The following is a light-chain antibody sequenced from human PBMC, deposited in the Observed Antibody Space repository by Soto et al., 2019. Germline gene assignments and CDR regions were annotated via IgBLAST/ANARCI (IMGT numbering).Light chain of an antibody. CDR3: SSYTTSYTQV. V-gene: IGLV2-14*01. J-gene: IGLJ3*02. Sequence: QSALTQPASVSGSPGQSITIAWTGTSSDVGGYNYVSWYQHHPGKAPKLMIYEVSNRPSGVSNRFSGSKSGNTASLSISGLQAEDEADYYCSSYTTSYTQVFGGGTKLTVL. CDR2: EVS. CDR1: SSDVGGYNY.